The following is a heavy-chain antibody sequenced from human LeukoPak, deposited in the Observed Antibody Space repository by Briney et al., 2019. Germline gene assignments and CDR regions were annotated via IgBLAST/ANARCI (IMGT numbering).Heavy chain of an antibody. CDR3: AKCDGSSVWCHFDY. D-gene: IGHD6-19*01. CDR1: GFTFSSYA. J-gene: IGHJ4*02. CDR2: ISGSGGGT. Sequence: PGRSLRLSCAASGFTFSSYAMHWVRQAPGKGLDWVSAISGSGGGTYYADSVKGRFTISRDNSKNTLYLQMNSLRAEDTAVYYCAKCDGSSVWCHFDYWGQGTLVTVSS. V-gene: IGHV3-23*01.